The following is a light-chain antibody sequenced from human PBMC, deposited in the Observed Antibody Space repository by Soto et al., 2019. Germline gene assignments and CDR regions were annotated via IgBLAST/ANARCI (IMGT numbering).Light chain of an antibody. CDR3: QQYNNWPSWT. CDR2: GAS. CDR1: QSVSSN. V-gene: IGKV3-15*01. Sequence: EIVMTQSPATLSVSPGERATLCCRASQSVSSNLAWYQQKPGQAPRLLIYGASTRATGIPARFSGSGSGREFTLTISSLQSEDFAVYYCQQYNNWPSWTFGQGTKVEIK. J-gene: IGKJ1*01.